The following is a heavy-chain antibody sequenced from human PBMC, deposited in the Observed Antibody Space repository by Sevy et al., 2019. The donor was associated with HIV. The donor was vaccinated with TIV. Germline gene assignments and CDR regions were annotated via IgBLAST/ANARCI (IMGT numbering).Heavy chain of an antibody. J-gene: IGHJ4*02. CDR3: AKDRYYYDSSGYYYYFDY. Sequence: GGSLRLSCAASGFTFSSYAMSWVRQAPGKGLEWVAVISSDGSNKYYADSVKGRFTISRDNSKNTLYLQMNSLRAEDTAVYYCAKDRYYYDSSGYYYYFDYWGQGILVTVSS. CDR2: ISSDGSNK. CDR1: GFTFSSYA. D-gene: IGHD3-22*01. V-gene: IGHV3-30*18.